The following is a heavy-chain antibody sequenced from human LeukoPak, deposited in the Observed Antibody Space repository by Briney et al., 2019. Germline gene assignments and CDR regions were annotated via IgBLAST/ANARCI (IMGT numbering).Heavy chain of an antibody. Sequence: PSETLSLTCTVSGGPISSSNYYWGWIRQPPGKGPEWIGSIYYSGSTYYNPSLKSRVTISVDTSKNQFSLKLSSVTAADTAVYYCARRFVRATFDYWGQGTLVTVSS. D-gene: IGHD4-17*01. J-gene: IGHJ4*02. V-gene: IGHV4-39*01. CDR2: IYYSGST. CDR3: ARRFVRATFDY. CDR1: GGPISSSNYY.